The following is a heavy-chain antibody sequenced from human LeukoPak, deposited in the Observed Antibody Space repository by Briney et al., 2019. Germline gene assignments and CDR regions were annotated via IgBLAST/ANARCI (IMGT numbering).Heavy chain of an antibody. Sequence: SETLSLTCAVYGGSFSGYYWSWIRQPPGKGLEWIGEINHSGSTNYNPSLKSRVTISVDTSKNQFSLKLSSVTAADTAVYYRARGRSIAAAAPYWYFDLWGRGTLVTVSS. CDR2: INHSGST. J-gene: IGHJ2*01. D-gene: IGHD6-13*01. CDR3: ARGRSIAAAAPYWYFDL. V-gene: IGHV4-34*01. CDR1: GGSFSGYY.